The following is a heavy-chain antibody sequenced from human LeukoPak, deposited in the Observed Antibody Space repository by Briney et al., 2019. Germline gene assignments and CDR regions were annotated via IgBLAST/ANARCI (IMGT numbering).Heavy chain of an antibody. V-gene: IGHV1-2*02. CDR3: ASHWADGDFTGDY. Sequence: ASVKVSCKSSGYTFTGYYMHWVRQAPGQGLAWMGWINPNSGGTNYAQKFQGRVTMTRDTSISTAYMELSRLRSDDTAVYYCASHWADGDFTGDYWGQGTLVTVSS. CDR2: INPNSGGT. D-gene: IGHD4-17*01. J-gene: IGHJ4*02. CDR1: GYTFTGYY.